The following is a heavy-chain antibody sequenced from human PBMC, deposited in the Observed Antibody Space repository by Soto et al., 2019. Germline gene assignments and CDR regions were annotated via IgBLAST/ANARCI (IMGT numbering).Heavy chain of an antibody. V-gene: IGHV1-69*01. CDR2: TIPMFAAT. CDR1: GGSFSDFA. J-gene: IGHJ4*02. Sequence: QVQLAQSGAEVRKPGSSVKVSCRASGGSFSDFAFSWVRQAPGQGLEWMGGTIPMFAATKYAQRFQGRITISADATPRTVYLALSSLTSDASAVYYCARGGIVAVPAALSSYDDYTNYRFDSWGQGTLISVSS. D-gene: IGHD4-4*01. CDR3: ARGGIVAVPAALSSYDDYTNYRFDS.